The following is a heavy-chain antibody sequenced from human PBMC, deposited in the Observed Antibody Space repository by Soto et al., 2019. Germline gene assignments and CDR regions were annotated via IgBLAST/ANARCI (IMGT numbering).Heavy chain of an antibody. CDR2: ISYDGSNK. Sequence: ESGGGVVQPGRSLRLSCAASGFTFSSYGMHWVRQAPGKGLEWVAVISYDGSNKYYADSVKGRFTISRDNSKNTLYLQMNSLRAEDTAVYYWAKDTAVEGELTYYFDYWGQGTLVTVSS. V-gene: IGHV3-30*18. D-gene: IGHD3-16*02. CDR3: AKDTAVEGELTYYFDY. J-gene: IGHJ4*02. CDR1: GFTFSSYG.